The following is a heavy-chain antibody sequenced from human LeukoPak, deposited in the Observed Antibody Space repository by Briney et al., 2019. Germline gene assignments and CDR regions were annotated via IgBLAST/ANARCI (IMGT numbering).Heavy chain of an antibody. D-gene: IGHD2-21*02. Sequence: ASVKVSCKASGGTFSSYAISWVRQAPGQGLEWMGRIIPILGIANYAQKFQGRVTITADKSTSTAYMELSSLRSEDTAVYYCARDPTYCGGDCSSDYWGQGTLVTVSS. CDR3: ARDPTYCGGDCSSDY. V-gene: IGHV1-69*04. J-gene: IGHJ4*02. CDR2: IIPILGIA. CDR1: GGTFSSYA.